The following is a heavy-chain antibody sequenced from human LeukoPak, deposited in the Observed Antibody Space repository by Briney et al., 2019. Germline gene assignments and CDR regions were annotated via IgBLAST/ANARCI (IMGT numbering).Heavy chain of an antibody. Sequence: GGSLRLSCAASGFTFTTYWMNWVRQLPGKGLEWVANINQDGTEKYYVDSVKGRFTISRDNAKNSLDLQMNSLRVEDTGIYYCVKVAKYYYGSETYYFFEHWGQGTPVTASS. CDR3: VKVAKYYYGSETYYFFEH. CDR2: INQDGTEK. CDR1: GFTFTTYW. J-gene: IGHJ4*02. V-gene: IGHV3-7*01. D-gene: IGHD3-10*01.